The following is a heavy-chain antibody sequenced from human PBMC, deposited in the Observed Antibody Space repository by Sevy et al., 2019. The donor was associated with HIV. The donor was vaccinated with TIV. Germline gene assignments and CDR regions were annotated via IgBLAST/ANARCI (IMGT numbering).Heavy chain of an antibody. CDR1: GGSISSYY. CDR3: ASADYGDYFYFDY. V-gene: IGHV4-59*01. Sequence: ETLSLTCTVSGGSISSYYWSWIRQPPGKGLEWIGYIYYSGSTNYNPSLKSRVTISVDTSKNQFSLKLSSVTAADTAVYYCASADYGDYFYFDYWGQRTLVTVSS. CDR2: IYYSGST. D-gene: IGHD4-17*01. J-gene: IGHJ4*02.